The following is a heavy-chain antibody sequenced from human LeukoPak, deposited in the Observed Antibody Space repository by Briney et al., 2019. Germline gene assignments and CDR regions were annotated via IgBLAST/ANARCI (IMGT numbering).Heavy chain of an antibody. J-gene: IGHJ5*02. D-gene: IGHD3-10*01. CDR2: IYYSGST. V-gene: IGHV4-59*01. CDR3: ARHHGSGRDGLLSLFDP. CDR1: GGSISNYY. Sequence: PSETLSLTCNVSGGSISNYYWSWIRQPPGKGLEWIGYIYYSGSTNYNPSLKSLVTISVDTPKNQFSLKLSSVTAADTAVYYCARHHGSGRDGLLSLFDPWGKGTLVTVSS.